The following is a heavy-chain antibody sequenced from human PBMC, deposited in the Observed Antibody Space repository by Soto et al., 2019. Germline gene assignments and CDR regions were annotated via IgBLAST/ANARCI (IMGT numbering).Heavy chain of an antibody. CDR2: ISAYNGNT. D-gene: IGHD1-26*01. CDR3: ARSSGTSYIWCDP. J-gene: IGHJ5*02. V-gene: IGHV1-18*01. CDR1: GYAFSTYG. Sequence: QVQLVQSATEVKKPGASVKVSCKASGYAFSTYGISWVRQAPGQGLEWMGWISAYNGNTNYAQKLQDRVTMTTDTSTNTAYMEVRRLRSDDTAVYYCARSSGTSYIWCDPWGQGTLVIVSS.